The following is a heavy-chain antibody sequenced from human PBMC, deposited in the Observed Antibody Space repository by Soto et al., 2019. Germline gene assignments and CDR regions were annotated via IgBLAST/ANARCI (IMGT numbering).Heavy chain of an antibody. D-gene: IGHD2-2*01. CDR3: ARNQSDIVVVPALSTSGDYGMDV. J-gene: IGHJ6*02. CDR2: ISYDGSNK. V-gene: IGHV3-30-3*01. Sequence: GGSLRLSCAASGFTFSSYAMHWVRQAPGKGPEWVAVISYDGSNKYYADSVKGRFTISRDNSKNTLYLQMNSLRAEDTAVYYCARNQSDIVVVPALSTSGDYGMDVWGQGTTVTVSS. CDR1: GFTFSSYA.